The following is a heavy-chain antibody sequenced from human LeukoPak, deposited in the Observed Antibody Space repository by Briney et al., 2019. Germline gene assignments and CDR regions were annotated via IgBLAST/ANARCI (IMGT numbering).Heavy chain of an antibody. CDR1: GDSVSSNSAA. CDR3: ATTPLSGIAAAGRRVKAFDI. J-gene: IGHJ3*02. V-gene: IGHV6-1*01. Sequence: SQTLSLTCAISGDSVSSNSAAWNWIRQSPSRGLEWLGRTYYRSKWYNDYAVSVKSRITINPDTSKNQFSLKLSSVTAADTAVYYCATTPLSGIAAAGRRVKAFDIWGQGTMVTVSS. D-gene: IGHD6-13*01. CDR2: TYYRSKWYN.